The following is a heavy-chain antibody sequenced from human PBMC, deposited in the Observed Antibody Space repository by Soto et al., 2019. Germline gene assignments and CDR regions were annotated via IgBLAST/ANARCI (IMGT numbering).Heavy chain of an antibody. J-gene: IGHJ6*02. D-gene: IGHD2-2*01. Sequence: EVQLVESGGGLVQPGGSLRLSCAASGFTFSSYSMNWVRQAPGKGLEWVSYISSSSSTIYYADSVKGRFTISRDNAKNSLYLQMNSLRDEDTAVYYCARDEDIVLVPAAMPARHYYYYGMDVWGQGTTVTVSS. CDR1: GFTFSSYS. CDR3: ARDEDIVLVPAAMPARHYYYYGMDV. V-gene: IGHV3-48*02. CDR2: ISSSSSTI.